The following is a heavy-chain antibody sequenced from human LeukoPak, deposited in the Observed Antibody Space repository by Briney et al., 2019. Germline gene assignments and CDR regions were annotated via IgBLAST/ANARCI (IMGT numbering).Heavy chain of an antibody. V-gene: IGHV3-23*01. Sequence: PGGSLRLSCAASGFTFSSYWMSWVRQAPGKGLEWVSGIGPSGDNTYYADSVKGRFTISRDNSRNTVLLQMNSLTAEDTAVYYCARDGVEFYNWFDPWGQGTLVTVSS. D-gene: IGHD2-21*01. CDR2: IGPSGDNT. CDR1: GFTFSSYW. J-gene: IGHJ5*02. CDR3: ARDGVEFYNWFDP.